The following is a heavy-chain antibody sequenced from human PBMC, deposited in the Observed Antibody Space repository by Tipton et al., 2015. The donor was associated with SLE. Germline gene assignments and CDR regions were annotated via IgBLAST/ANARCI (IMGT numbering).Heavy chain of an antibody. D-gene: IGHD1-26*01. CDR1: GYSVSRGYY. CDR3: ARGHVTEGGALGAFDI. CDR2: VYPGGTA. J-gene: IGHJ3*02. V-gene: IGHV4-38-2*02. Sequence: TLSLTCTVSGYSVSRGYYWGWIRQPPGGGLEWLGSVYPGGTAYYNPSLKSRVTVSVDTAKNQFSLKLTSVTAADTAVYYCARGHVTEGGALGAFDIWGQGTMVTVSS.